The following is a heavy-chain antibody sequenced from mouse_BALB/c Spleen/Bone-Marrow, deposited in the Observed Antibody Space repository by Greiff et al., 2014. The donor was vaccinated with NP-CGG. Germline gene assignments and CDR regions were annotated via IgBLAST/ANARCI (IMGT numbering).Heavy chain of an antibody. V-gene: IGHV1-80*01. CDR2: IYPGDGDT. D-gene: IGHD2-1*01. Sequence: QVHVKQSGAELVRPGSSVKISCKASCYAFSSYWMNWVKQRPGQGLEWIGQIYPGDGDTNYSGKFKGKVTLTADESSSTAYIQLSSLTSEDSAVYFCAFGNYDFDYWGQGTTLTVSS. CDR3: AFGNYDFDY. J-gene: IGHJ2*01. CDR1: CYAFSSYW.